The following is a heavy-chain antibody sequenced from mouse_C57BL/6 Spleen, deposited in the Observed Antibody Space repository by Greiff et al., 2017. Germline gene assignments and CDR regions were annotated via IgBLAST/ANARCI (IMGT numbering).Heavy chain of an antibody. CDR3: AKGRGYAMDY. Sequence: VQLQQSGAELVRPGTSVKVSCKASGYAFTNYLIEWVKQRPGQGLVWIGVINPGSGGTNYNEKFKGKATLTADKSSSTAYMQLSSLTSEDSAVYFCAKGRGYAMDYWGQGTSVTVSS. J-gene: IGHJ4*01. CDR1: GYAFTNYL. V-gene: IGHV1-54*01. CDR2: INPGSGGT.